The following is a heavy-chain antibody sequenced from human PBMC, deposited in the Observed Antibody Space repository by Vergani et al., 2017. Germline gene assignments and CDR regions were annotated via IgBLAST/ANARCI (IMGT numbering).Heavy chain of an antibody. V-gene: IGHV4-38-2*01. CDR3: ARSQGDYWYFDL. CDR1: GDSISSGFY. D-gene: IGHD2-21*01. Sequence: QLQLQESGPGLVKPPGTLSLTCAVSGDSISSGFYWAWIRQSPGEGLQWLTSIHNRGKTYHNPSLKSRVSVSIDTSKNLFSLNLTSVTATDTAVYYCARSQGDYWYFDLWGPGSLVTVSS. CDR2: IHNRGKT. J-gene: IGHJ2*01.